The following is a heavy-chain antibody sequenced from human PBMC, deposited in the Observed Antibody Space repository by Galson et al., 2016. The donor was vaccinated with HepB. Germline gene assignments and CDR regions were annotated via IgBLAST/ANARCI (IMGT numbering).Heavy chain of an antibody. CDR2: FYTSGS. Sequence: SETLSLTCNVSGASISSSFWSWIRQPAGKGLEWIGRFYTSGSSYNPSLRGRVDMSADMSKNQLSLKLTSVSAADTAVYYCARGAAGPQGEAFDMWGQGTMVTVSS. D-gene: IGHD1-26*01. V-gene: IGHV4-4*07. CDR3: ARGAAGPQGEAFDM. CDR1: GASISSSF. J-gene: IGHJ3*02.